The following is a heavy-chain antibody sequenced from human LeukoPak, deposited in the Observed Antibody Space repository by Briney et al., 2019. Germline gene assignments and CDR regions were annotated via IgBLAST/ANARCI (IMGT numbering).Heavy chain of an antibody. CDR3: AIPPYRGGFDY. CDR1: GFTFSSYG. Sequence: SGGSLRLSCAASGFTFSSYGMHWVRQAPGKGLEWVAVISYDGSNKYYADSVKGRFTISRDNSKNTLYLQMNSLRAEDTAVYCCAIPPYRGGFDYWGQGTLVTVSS. D-gene: IGHD5-18*01. J-gene: IGHJ4*02. CDR2: ISYDGSNK. V-gene: IGHV3-30*03.